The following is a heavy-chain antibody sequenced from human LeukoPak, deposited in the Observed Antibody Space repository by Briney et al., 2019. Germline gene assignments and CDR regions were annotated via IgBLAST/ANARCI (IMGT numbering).Heavy chain of an antibody. CDR3: AKAYEYYYYYGMDV. J-gene: IGHJ6*02. Sequence: GGSLRLSCAASGXTFSSYGMHWVRQAPGKGREWVAVISYDGSNKYYADSVKGRFTISRDNSKNTLYLQRNSLRAEDTALYYCAKAYEYYYYYGMDVWGQGTTVTVSS. V-gene: IGHV3-30*18. D-gene: IGHD3-3*01. CDR2: ISYDGSNK. CDR1: GXTFSSYG.